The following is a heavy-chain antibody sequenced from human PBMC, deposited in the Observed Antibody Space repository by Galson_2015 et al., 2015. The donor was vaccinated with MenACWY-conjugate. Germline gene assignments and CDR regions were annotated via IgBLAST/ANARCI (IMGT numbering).Heavy chain of an antibody. D-gene: IGHD6-25*01. CDR2: FYSGGGT. V-gene: IGHV3-53*01. CDR1: GFTVSSNY. J-gene: IGHJ6*02. CDR3: ARDSGYGIDV. Sequence: SLRLSCAASGFTVSSNYMSWVRQAPGKGLEWVSVFYSGGGTYYADSVEGRFTISRDNSKNTLYLQLNSLRADDTAVYYYARDSGYGIDVSGHRTPVTASS.